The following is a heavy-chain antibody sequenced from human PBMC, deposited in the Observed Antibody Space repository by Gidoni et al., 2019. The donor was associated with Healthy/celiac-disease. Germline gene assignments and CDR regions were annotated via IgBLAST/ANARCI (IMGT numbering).Heavy chain of an antibody. Sequence: QVQLVQSGAEVKKPGSSVKFSCTASGGTFSSYAISWLRQAPGQGLEWLGGIIPIFGTANYAQKFQGRVTITADESTSTAYMELSSLRSEDTAVYYWARDGPYSSSWYAGNPKYYYGMDVWGQGTTVTVSS. CDR2: IIPIFGTA. J-gene: IGHJ6*02. CDR3: ARDGPYSSSWYAGNPKYYYGMDV. CDR1: GGTFSSYA. D-gene: IGHD6-13*01. V-gene: IGHV1-69*01.